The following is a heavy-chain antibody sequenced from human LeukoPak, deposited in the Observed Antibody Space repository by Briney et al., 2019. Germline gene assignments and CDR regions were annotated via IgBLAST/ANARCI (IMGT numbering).Heavy chain of an antibody. CDR2: IKPDGSEK. Sequence: PGGSPRLSCAASGFIFSSYWMTWVRQAPGKGLEWVANIKPDGSEKYYVDSVKGRFTISGDNAKNSLYLQMNGLRAEDTAVYYCATYSSDMGGLVYWGQGTLVTVSS. V-gene: IGHV3-7*01. D-gene: IGHD2-15*01. CDR3: ATYSSDMGGLVY. J-gene: IGHJ4*02. CDR1: GFIFSSYW.